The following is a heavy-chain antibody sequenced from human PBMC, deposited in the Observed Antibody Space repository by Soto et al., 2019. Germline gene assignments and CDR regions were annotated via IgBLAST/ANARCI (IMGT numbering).Heavy chain of an antibody. D-gene: IGHD5-18*01. Sequence: QVQLVQSGAEVKKPGASVKVSCKASGYTFTSYGITWVRQAPGQGLEWMGWISAYNGHTNYAQKLQGRVTMTTDTSSTTAYMELRSLRSDDTAVYYCAREADRDTAMPPDFDYWGQGTLVTVSS. CDR3: AREADRDTAMPPDFDY. J-gene: IGHJ4*02. CDR2: ISAYNGHT. V-gene: IGHV1-18*01. CDR1: GYTFTSYG.